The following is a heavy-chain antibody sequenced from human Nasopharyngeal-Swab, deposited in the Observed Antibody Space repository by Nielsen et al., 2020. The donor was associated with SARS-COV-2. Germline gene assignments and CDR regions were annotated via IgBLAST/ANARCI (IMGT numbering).Heavy chain of an antibody. D-gene: IGHD3-9*01. CDR3: ARISYDILTGYYVGFDY. CDR1: GFSLSTSGMC. V-gene: IGHV2-70*01. Sequence: SGPTLVKPTQTLTLPCTFSGFSLSTSGMCVSWIRQPPGKALEWLALIDWDDDKYYSTSLKTRLTIPKDTSKNQVVLTMTNMDPVDTATYYCARISYDILTGYYVGFDYWGQGTLVTVSS. J-gene: IGHJ4*02. CDR2: IDWDDDK.